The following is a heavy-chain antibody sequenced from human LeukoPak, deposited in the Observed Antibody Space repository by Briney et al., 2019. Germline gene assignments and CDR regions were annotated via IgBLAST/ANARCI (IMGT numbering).Heavy chain of an antibody. Sequence: SETLSLTCTVSGGSISSSYWSWIRQPPGKGLEWIGYIYYSGSTNYNPSLKSRVTISVDTSKNQFSLKLSSVTAADTAVYYCAGGELGYSSGWSTFDYWGQGTLVTVSS. CDR2: IYYSGST. CDR3: AGGELGYSSGWSTFDY. CDR1: GGSISSSY. J-gene: IGHJ4*02. V-gene: IGHV4-59*01. D-gene: IGHD6-19*01.